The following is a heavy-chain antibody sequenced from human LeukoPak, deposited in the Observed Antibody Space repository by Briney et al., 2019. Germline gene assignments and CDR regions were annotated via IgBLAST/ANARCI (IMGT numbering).Heavy chain of an antibody. CDR2: INHSGST. J-gene: IGHJ3*02. V-gene: IGHV4-34*01. Sequence: PSETLSLTCAVYGGSFSGYYWSWIRQPPGKGLEWIGEINHSGSTNYNPSLKSRVTISVDTSKNQFSLKLSSVTAADTAVYYCAREPPLYGDSGRPDAFDIWGQGTMVTVSS. D-gene: IGHD4-17*01. CDR1: GGSFSGYY. CDR3: AREPPLYGDSGRPDAFDI.